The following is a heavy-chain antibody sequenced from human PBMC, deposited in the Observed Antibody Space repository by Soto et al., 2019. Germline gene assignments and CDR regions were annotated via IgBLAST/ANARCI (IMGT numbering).Heavy chain of an antibody. CDR2: ISSSGTI. V-gene: IGHV3-48*03. J-gene: IGHJ3*02. Sequence: QLVESGGGLVQPGGSLRLSCAASGFIFSSYEMDWVRQAPGKGLEWVAYISSSGTILYGDSVKGRFTISRDNADTSLSLQMNSLTAEDTAVYYCTKEKSVMYSGYDAFEIWGRGTMVTVSS. D-gene: IGHD5-12*01. CDR1: GFIFSSYE. CDR3: TKEKSVMYSGYDAFEI.